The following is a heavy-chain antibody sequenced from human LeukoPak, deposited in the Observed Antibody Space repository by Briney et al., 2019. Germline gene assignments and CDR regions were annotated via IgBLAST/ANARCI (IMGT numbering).Heavy chain of an antibody. J-gene: IGHJ5*02. CDR2: INPNSGGT. Sequence: ASVKVSCKASGYTFTGYYMHWVRQAPGQGLEWMGWINPNSGGTNYAQKFQGRVTMTRDTSISTAYMELSRPRSDDTAVYYCARVRMAAAILYWFDPWGQGTLVTVSS. CDR1: GYTFTGYY. CDR3: ARVRMAAAILYWFDP. D-gene: IGHD5-24*01. V-gene: IGHV1-2*02.